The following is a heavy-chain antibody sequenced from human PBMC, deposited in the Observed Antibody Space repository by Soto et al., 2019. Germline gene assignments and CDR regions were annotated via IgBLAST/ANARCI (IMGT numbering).Heavy chain of an antibody. CDR2: IMSIRSVI. D-gene: IGHD7-27*01. V-gene: IGHV3-48*01. J-gene: IGHJ6*03. CDR3: ARDLSWGSNWYYYMDV. Sequence: EVQLVESGGGLVQPGGSLRLSCATSGFILSDCAMNWVRQAPGKGLEWVAYIMSIRSVIYYAVSVKGRFTVSRDTARNSLYLQMNSLRAADTAVYYCARDLSWGSNWYYYMDVWGKWTTVTVSS. CDR1: GFILSDCA.